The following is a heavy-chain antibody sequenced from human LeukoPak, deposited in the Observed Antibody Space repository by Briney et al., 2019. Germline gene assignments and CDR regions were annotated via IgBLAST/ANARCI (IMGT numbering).Heavy chain of an antibody. D-gene: IGHD6-19*01. V-gene: IGHV3-23*01. Sequence: GGSLRLSCAASGFPFSNHAMTWVGQAQGKGLEWVSGISGDGGRTWYADSVKGRFTISRDNSKNTLYLQMSSLRDEDTAVYYCAKLYSSGWLGLSSWGQGTLVTVSS. CDR1: GFPFSNHA. J-gene: IGHJ5*02. CDR2: ISGDGGRT. CDR3: AKLYSSGWLGLSS.